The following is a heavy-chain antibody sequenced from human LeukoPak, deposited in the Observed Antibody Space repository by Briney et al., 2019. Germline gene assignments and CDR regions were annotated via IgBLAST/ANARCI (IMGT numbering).Heavy chain of an antibody. CDR1: GYTFTGYY. CDR2: INPNSGGT. D-gene: IGHD1-26*01. V-gene: IGHV1-2*02. Sequence: GASVKVSCKASGYTFTGYYMHWVRQAPGQGLEWMGWINPNSGGTNYAQKFQGRVTMTRDTSISTAYMELSRLRSDDTAVYYCARHEGRGSCCRGFDYWGQGALVTVSS. CDR3: ARHEGRGSCCRGFDY. J-gene: IGHJ4*02.